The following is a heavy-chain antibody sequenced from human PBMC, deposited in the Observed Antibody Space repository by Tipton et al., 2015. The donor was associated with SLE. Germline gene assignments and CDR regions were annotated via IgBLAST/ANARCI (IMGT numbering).Heavy chain of an antibody. D-gene: IGHD1-14*01. J-gene: IGHJ4*01. CDR1: GGSFSGFY. Sequence: LRLSCAVFGGSFSGFYWHWIRQAPGKGLEWIGEINHSGNTNYNPSLKSRVTISTDASNNQFFLNLNSVTAADTAIYYCARDDMTTIPAKFDYWGHGTLVTVSS. CDR3: ARDDMTTIPAKFDY. CDR2: INHSGNT. V-gene: IGHV4-34*01.